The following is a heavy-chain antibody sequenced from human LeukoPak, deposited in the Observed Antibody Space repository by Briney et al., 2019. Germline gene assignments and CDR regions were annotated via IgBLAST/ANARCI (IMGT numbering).Heavy chain of an antibody. CDR2: MNPNTANT. D-gene: IGHD5-12*01. CDR3: ARVGQNSGYDDD. J-gene: IGHJ4*02. Sequence: ASVKVSCKASGDTFTSYDTNWVRQAPGQGLEWMGWMNPNTANTGYAQKFQGRVTMTRDTSISTAYMELSRLRSDDTAVYYCARVGQNSGYDDDWGQGTLVTVSS. CDR1: GDTFTSYD. V-gene: IGHV1-8*01.